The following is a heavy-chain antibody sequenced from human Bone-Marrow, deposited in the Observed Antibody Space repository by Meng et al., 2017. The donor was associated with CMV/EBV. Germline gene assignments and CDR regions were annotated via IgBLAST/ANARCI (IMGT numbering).Heavy chain of an antibody. J-gene: IGHJ4*02. CDR3: AKDPGITGTTGYFDY. CDR1: GFTFDDYA. Sequence: SLKISCAASGFTFDDYAMHWVRQAPGKGLEWVSGISWNSGSIGYADSVKGRFTISRDNAKNSLYLQMNSLRAEDTALYYCAKDPGITGTTGYFDYWGQGPRVTCYS. CDR2: ISWNSGSI. V-gene: IGHV3-9*01. D-gene: IGHD1-7*01.